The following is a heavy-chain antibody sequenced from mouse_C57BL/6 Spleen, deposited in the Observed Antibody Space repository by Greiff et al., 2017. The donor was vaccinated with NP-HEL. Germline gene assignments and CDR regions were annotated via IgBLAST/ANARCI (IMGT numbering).Heavy chain of an antibody. Sequence: QVQLKESGPELVKPGASVKISCKASGYAFSSSWMNWVKQRPGKGLEWIGRIYPGDGDTNYNGKFKGKATLTADKSSSTAYMQLSSLTSEDSAVYFCARCTTVVDYAMDDWGQGTSVTVSS. CDR1: GYAFSSSW. V-gene: IGHV1-82*01. J-gene: IGHJ4*01. CDR3: ARCTTVVDYAMDD. CDR2: IYPGDGDT. D-gene: IGHD1-1*01.